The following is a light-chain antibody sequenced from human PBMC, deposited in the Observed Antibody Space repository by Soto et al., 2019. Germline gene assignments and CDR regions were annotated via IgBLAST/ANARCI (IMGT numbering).Light chain of an antibody. J-gene: IGKJ4*01. CDR3: QQGYSIRALR. V-gene: IGKV1-39*01. CDR2: DVS. CDR1: QTISTY. Sequence: DIQMTQSPSSLSASVGDRVTISCRASQTISTYLHWYQHKPGRAPRLLISDVSTLQSGVPGRFRGSGSDTDFTLTITYLQPQDFAAYYCQQGYSIRALRFXGGAKVDIK.